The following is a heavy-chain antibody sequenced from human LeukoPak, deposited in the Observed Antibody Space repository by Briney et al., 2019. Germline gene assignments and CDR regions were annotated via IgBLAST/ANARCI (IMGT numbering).Heavy chain of an antibody. Sequence: PGGSLRLSCAASGFTFRNCGIHWVRQAPGKGLEWVAFIRYDGSNKYYADSVKGRFTISRDNSKNTLYLQMNSLRAEDTAVYYCARESPSGSYYRYFDYWGQGTLVTVSS. CDR2: IRYDGSNK. J-gene: IGHJ4*02. V-gene: IGHV3-30*02. D-gene: IGHD1-26*01. CDR3: ARESPSGSYYRYFDY. CDR1: GFTFRNCG.